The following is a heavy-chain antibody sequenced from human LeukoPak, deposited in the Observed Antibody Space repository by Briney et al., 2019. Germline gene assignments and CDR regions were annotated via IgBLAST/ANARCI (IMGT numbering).Heavy chain of an antibody. CDR2: IYWGDDK. V-gene: IGHV2-5*02. Sequence: SGPTLVKPTQTPTLTCSFSGFSLTTSGVGVGWIRQPPGKALQWLALIYWGDDKRYSPSLRSRLTITKDTSKNQVVLTMTNMDPVDTATYYCAHTPSPRVVLAPNWFDPWGQGTLVTVSS. CDR3: AHTPSPRVVLAPNWFDP. D-gene: IGHD2-2*01. J-gene: IGHJ5*02. CDR1: GFSLTTSGVG.